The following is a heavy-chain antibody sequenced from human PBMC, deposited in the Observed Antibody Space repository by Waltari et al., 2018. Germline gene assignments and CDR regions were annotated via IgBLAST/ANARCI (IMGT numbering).Heavy chain of an antibody. CDR2: IYWDDDK. Sequence: QITLNESGPTRVKPTQTLTLTCTFSGFSLSTTGVGVGWLRQPPGKALECLALIYWDDDKRYSPSLRSRLTIAKDTSKNQVVLTMMNLDPMDTATYYCARPIGVAVAQERPGLSAFDIWGQGTMVTVSS. J-gene: IGHJ3*02. CDR3: ARPIGVAVAQERPGLSAFDI. V-gene: IGHV2-5*02. CDR1: GFSLSTTGVG. D-gene: IGHD6-19*01.